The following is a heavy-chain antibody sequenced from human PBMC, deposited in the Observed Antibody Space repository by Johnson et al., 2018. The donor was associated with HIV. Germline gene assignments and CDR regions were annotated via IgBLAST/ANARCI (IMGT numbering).Heavy chain of an antibody. V-gene: IGHV3-66*01. CDR2: IFSVGDV. Sequence: VQLVESGGGVVQPGRSLRVSCAASGFSFGSYGMHWVRQAPGKGLEWVSVIFSVGDVYYADSVKGRFTISRDNSKNTLYLQMNSLRAEDTAVYYCARSQIDAFDIWGQGTMVTVSS. J-gene: IGHJ3*02. CDR3: ARSQIDAFDI. CDR1: GFSFGSYG.